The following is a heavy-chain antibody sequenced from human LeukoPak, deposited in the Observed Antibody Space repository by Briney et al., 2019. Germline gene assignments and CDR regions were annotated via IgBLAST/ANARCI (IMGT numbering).Heavy chain of an antibody. CDR2: IKQDGSEK. CDR1: GFTFSTYW. V-gene: IGHV3-7*03. J-gene: IGHJ4*02. CDR3: GREYASSGYCDS. Sequence: PGGSLRLSCAASGFTFSTYWMSWVRQAPGKGLEWVANIKQDGSEKYYVDSVKGRFTISRDNSKNTLYLQMNSLRAEDTAVYYCGREYASSGYCDSWGQGTQVTVSS. D-gene: IGHD3-22*01.